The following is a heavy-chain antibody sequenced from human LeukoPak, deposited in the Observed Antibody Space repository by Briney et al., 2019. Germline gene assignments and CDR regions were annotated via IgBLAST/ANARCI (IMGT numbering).Heavy chain of an antibody. Sequence: GGSLRLSCAASAFTFSSYAMSWVRQAPGKGLEWVSAISGSGGSTYYADSVKGRFTISRDNSKNTLYLQMNSLRAEDTAVYYCARGGIKGPHDAYDMWGQGTVVTLSS. V-gene: IGHV3-23*01. CDR1: AFTFSSYA. D-gene: IGHD3-10*01. J-gene: IGHJ3*02. CDR3: ARGGIKGPHDAYDM. CDR2: ISGSGGST.